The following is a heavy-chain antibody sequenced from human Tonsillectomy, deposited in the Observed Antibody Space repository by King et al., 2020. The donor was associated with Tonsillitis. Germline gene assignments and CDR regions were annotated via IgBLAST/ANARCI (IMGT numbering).Heavy chain of an antibody. Sequence: QLVQSGAEVKKPGSSVKVSCKSSGGTFSSYAIDWVRPAPGQGLEWMGRITPFRGIANYAQNFQGRVTIMADKSTSTAYMELSSLRSEDTAVYYCASGVTALEEDYYYGMDVWGQGTTVTVSS. J-gene: IGHJ6*02. CDR2: ITPFRGIA. CDR3: ASGVTALEEDYYYGMDV. V-gene: IGHV1-69*09. CDR1: GGTFSSYA. D-gene: IGHD2-21*02.